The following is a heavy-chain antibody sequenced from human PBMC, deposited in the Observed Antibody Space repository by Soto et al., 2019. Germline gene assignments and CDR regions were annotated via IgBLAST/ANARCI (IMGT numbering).Heavy chain of an antibody. D-gene: IGHD3-3*01. Sequence: QITLKESGPTVVKPTETLTLTCTFSGFSLTTSGVGVGWVRQSPGKAPEWLALIYWDDDKRYSTSLKSRLTITKDTSKNQVVLTMANVEPADTATYYCAHRVLRTVFGLVTTTAIYFDLWGQGTPVVVSS. CDR2: IYWDDDK. J-gene: IGHJ4*02. V-gene: IGHV2-5*02. CDR1: GFSLTTSGVG. CDR3: AHRVLRTVFGLVTTTAIYFDL.